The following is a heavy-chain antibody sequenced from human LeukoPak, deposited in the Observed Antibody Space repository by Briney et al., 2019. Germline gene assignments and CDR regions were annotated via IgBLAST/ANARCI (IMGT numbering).Heavy chain of an antibody. CDR1: GFSFLTST. V-gene: IGHV1-58*02. J-gene: IGHJ4*02. CDR2: IVVGNGHA. Sequence: VAPVKVSCKASGFSFLTSTMQWVRQARGQRLEWMGWIVVGNGHANYAQKFQERVTITRDMSTNTAYMELNNLRSEDTAVYYCAADLGGAAAGNLDYWGQGTLVTVSS. D-gene: IGHD6-13*01. CDR3: AADLGGAAAGNLDY.